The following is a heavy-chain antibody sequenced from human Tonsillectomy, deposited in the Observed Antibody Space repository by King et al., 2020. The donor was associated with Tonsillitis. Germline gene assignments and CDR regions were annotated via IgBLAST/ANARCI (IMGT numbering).Heavy chain of an antibody. CDR2: INPNSGAT. D-gene: IGHD3-22*01. J-gene: IGHJ3*02. CDR1: GYTFTDYY. CDR3: ARFVNYYDSSGYYQDDFDI. V-gene: IGHV1-2*02. Sequence: VQLVESGAEVKKPGASVKVSCKASGYTFTDYYMHWVRQAPGQGLEWMGWINPNSGATNYAQKFQGRVTMTRDTSITTAYMERSRLRSDDTAVYYCARFVNYYDSSGYYQDDFDIWGQGTMVTVSS.